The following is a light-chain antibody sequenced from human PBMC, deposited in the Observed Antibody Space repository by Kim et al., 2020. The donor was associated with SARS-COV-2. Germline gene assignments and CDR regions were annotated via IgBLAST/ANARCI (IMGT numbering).Light chain of an antibody. V-gene: IGKV3-11*01. CDR3: QLRSDWPLGIT. J-gene: IGKJ5*01. CDR1: QSVSSY. Sequence: PGERATLSCRASQSVSSYLAWYQQRPGQTPRLLISDASNRATGIPARFSGSGSGTDFTLTISSLEPEDFAVYYCQLRSDWPLGITFGQGTRLEIK. CDR2: DAS.